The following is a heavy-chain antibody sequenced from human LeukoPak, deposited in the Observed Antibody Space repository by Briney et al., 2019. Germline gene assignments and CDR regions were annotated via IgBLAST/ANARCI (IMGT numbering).Heavy chain of an antibody. D-gene: IGHD4-11*01. J-gene: IGHJ5*02. CDR2: INRNSGGT. CDR3: ARGPDYSNYP. V-gene: IGHV1-2*06. CDR1: GYTFTGYY. Sequence: ASVKVSCKASGYTFTGYYMHWVRQAPGQGLEWMGRINRNSGGTNYAQNFQGRVTMTRDTSISTAYMELRRLRSDDTAVYYCARGPDYSNYPWGQGTLVTVSS.